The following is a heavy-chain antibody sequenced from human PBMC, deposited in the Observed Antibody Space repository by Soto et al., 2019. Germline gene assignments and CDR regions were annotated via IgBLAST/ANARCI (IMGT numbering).Heavy chain of an antibody. V-gene: IGHV4-59*01. CDR1: GGSISSYY. CDR2: IYYSGST. D-gene: IGHD3-10*02. Sequence: PSETLSLTCTVSGGSISSYYWSWIRQPPGKGLEWIGYIYYSGSTNYNPSLKSRVTISVDTSKNQFSLKLSSVTAADTAVYYCARTLFGWGIWLDPWGQGTLVTVS. CDR3: ARTLFGWGIWLDP. J-gene: IGHJ5*02.